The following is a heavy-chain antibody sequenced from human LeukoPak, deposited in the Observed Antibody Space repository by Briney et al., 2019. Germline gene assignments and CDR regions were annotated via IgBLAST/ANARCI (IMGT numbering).Heavy chain of an antibody. Sequence: ASVKVSCKASGYTFTSYGISWVRQAPGQGLEWMGWISAYNGNTNYAQKLQGRVTMTTDTSTSTAYMELRSLRSDDTAVYYCARDPVDSSGYLRPFDYWGQGTLVTVSS. J-gene: IGHJ4*02. CDR2: ISAYNGNT. D-gene: IGHD3-22*01. CDR3: ARDPVDSSGYLRPFDY. CDR1: GYTFTSYG. V-gene: IGHV1-18*01.